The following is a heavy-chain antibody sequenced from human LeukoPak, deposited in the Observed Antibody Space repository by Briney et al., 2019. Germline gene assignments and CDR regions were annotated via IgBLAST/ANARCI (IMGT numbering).Heavy chain of an antibody. V-gene: IGHV3-48*03. J-gene: IGHJ6*03. CDR3: ARILSYYYMDV. D-gene: IGHD2-15*01. Sequence: SGGSLRLSCAASGFTFSSYEMNWVRQAPGKWLEWISYISSSATTIYYADSVKGRFTISRDDAKNSPYLQMNSLRAEDTAVYYCARILSYYYMDVWGKGTPVTISS. CDR1: GFTFSSYE. CDR2: ISSSATTI.